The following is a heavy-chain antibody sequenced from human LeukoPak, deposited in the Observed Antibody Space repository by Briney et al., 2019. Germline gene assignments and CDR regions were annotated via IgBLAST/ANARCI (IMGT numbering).Heavy chain of an antibody. CDR2: INHSGNT. CDR1: DESFSGYY. Sequence: SETLSLTCAVYDESFSGYYWSWIRQPPGKGLEWIGEINHSGNTYYNPSLKSRVTISVDTSKNQFSLKLSSVTAADTAVYYCAREGMIRGVNLWFDPWGQGTLVTVSS. CDR3: AREGMIRGVNLWFDP. V-gene: IGHV4-34*01. J-gene: IGHJ5*02. D-gene: IGHD3-10*01.